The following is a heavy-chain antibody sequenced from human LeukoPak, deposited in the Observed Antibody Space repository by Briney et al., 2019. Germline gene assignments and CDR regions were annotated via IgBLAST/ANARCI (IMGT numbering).Heavy chain of an antibody. V-gene: IGHV3-30-3*01. CDR1: GFTFSSYA. Sequence: GGSLRLSCAASGFTFSSYAMHWVRQAPGKGLEWVAVISYDGSNKFYADSVKGRFTLSRDNAKNSLYLQMNSLRDEDTAVYYCARAAPYYYDSSGYSAFDSWGQGTMVTVSA. D-gene: IGHD3-22*01. J-gene: IGHJ3*02. CDR2: ISYDGSNK. CDR3: ARAAPYYYDSSGYSAFDS.